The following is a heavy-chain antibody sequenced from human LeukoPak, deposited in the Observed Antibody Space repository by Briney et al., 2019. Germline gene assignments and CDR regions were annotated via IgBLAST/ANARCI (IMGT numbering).Heavy chain of an antibody. J-gene: IGHJ4*02. CDR3: ARDLSQYCSGGSCYYMVY. CDR1: GYTFTSYY. D-gene: IGHD2-15*01. Sequence: ASVKVSCKASGYTFTSYYMHWVRQAPGQGLEWMGIINPSGGSTSYAQKFQGRVTMTTDTSTSTAYMELRSLRSDDTAVYYCARDLSQYCSGGSCYYMVYWGQGTLVTVSS. CDR2: INPSGGST. V-gene: IGHV1-46*01.